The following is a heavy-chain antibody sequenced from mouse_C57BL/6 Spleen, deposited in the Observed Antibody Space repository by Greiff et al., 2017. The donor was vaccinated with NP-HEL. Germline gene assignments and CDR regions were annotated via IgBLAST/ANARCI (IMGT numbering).Heavy chain of an antibody. Sequence: VQLQQSGAELVRPGASVKLSCTASGFNIKDYYMHWVKQRPEQGLEWIGRIDPEDGDTEYAPKFQGKATMTADTSSNTAYLQLSSLTSEDTAVYYCTRFIYYGNHEGYFDVWGTGTTVTVSS. J-gene: IGHJ1*03. CDR2: IDPEDGDT. CDR3: TRFIYYGNHEGYFDV. CDR1: GFNIKDYY. D-gene: IGHD2-1*01. V-gene: IGHV14-1*01.